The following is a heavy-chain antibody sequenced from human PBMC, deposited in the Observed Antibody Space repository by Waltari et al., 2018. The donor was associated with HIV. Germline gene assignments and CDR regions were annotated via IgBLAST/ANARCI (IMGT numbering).Heavy chain of an antibody. CDR3: ARHTPGGTMVRGVIANALGVDY. D-gene: IGHD3-10*01. V-gene: IGHV4-39*01. J-gene: IGHJ4*02. Sequence: QLQLQESGPGLVQPSETLSLTCTVSGGSISSSSYYLGWIRQPPGKGLEWIGSMYYSRSTYYNPSLKSRVTISVDTSKNQFSLKLSSVTAADTAVYYCARHTPGGTMVRGVIANALGVDYWGQGTLVTVSS. CDR1: GGSISSSSYY. CDR2: MYYSRST.